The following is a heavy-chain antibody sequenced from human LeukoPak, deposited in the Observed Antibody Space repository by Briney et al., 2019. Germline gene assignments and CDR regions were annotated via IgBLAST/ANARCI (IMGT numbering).Heavy chain of an antibody. CDR2: IKSKTDGGTR. J-gene: IGHJ4*02. CDR1: GFTFSNAW. CDR3: ATVPAAMLDY. Sequence: GGSLRLSCAASGFTFSNAWMSWVRQAPGRGLEWVGRIKSKTDGGTRDYAAPVKVRFIISRDDSRNTLYLQMNSLRAEDTAVYYCATVPAAMLDYWGQGTLVTVSS. D-gene: IGHD2-2*01. V-gene: IGHV3-15*01.